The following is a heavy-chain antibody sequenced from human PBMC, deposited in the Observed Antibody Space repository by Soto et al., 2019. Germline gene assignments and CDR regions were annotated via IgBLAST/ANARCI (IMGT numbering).Heavy chain of an antibody. CDR1: GFTFSSYA. CDR2: ISGSGGGT. D-gene: IGHD3-3*01. Sequence: GSLRLSCAASGFTFSSYAMSWVRQAPGKGLEWVSAISGSGGGTYYADSVKGRFTISRDNSKNTLYLQMNSLRAEDTAVYYCAKVRLKRITIFGVVTGPFYYWGQGTLVTVSS. CDR3: AKVRLKRITIFGVVTGPFYY. V-gene: IGHV3-23*01. J-gene: IGHJ4*02.